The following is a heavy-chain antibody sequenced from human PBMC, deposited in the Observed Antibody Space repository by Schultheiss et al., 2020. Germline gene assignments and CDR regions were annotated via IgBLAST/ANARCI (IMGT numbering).Heavy chain of an antibody. D-gene: IGHD3-3*01. V-gene: IGHV3-48*01. CDR3: ARDVGVDTYYDFWSGGYYYYGMDV. CDR1: GFTFSSYS. Sequence: GGSLRLSCAASGFTFSSYSMNWVRQAPGKGLEWVSYISSSSSTIYYADSVKGRFTISRDNAKNSLYLQMNSLRAEDTAVYYCARDVGVDTYYDFWSGGYYYYGMDVWGQGTTVNVSS. CDR2: ISSSSSTI. J-gene: IGHJ6*02.